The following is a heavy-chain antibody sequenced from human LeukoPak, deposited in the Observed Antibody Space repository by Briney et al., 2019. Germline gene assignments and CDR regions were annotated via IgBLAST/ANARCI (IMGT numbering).Heavy chain of an antibody. CDR2: TYPVNSGT. V-gene: IGHV5-51*01. CDR3: ARSSSSWYSGFDY. J-gene: IGHJ4*02. D-gene: IGHD6-13*01. CDR1: GYSFSSYW. Sequence: GGSLKISCKASGYSFSSYWIGWVRQMPGKGLEWMGITYPVNSGTRYSPSFQGQVTISADKSISTAYLQWSSLKASDTAMYYCARSSSSWYSGFDYWGQGTLVTVSS.